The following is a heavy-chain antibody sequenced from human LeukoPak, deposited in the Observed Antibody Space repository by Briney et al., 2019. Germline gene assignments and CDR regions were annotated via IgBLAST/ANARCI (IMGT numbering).Heavy chain of an antibody. CDR2: ISAYNGNT. V-gene: IGHV1-18*04. Sequence: ASVKVSCKASGYTFTSYYMHWVRQAPGQGLEWMGWISAYNGNTNYAQKLQGRVTMTTDTSTSTAYMELRSLRSDDTAVYYCATSIVVVPAASYYYYCGMDVWGQGTTVTVSS. D-gene: IGHD2-2*01. CDR3: ATSIVVVPAASYYYYCGMDV. CDR1: GYTFTSYY. J-gene: IGHJ6*02.